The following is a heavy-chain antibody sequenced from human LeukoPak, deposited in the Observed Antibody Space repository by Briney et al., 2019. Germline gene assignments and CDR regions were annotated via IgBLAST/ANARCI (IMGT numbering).Heavy chain of an antibody. CDR3: ASTLWFGESFDY. Sequence: GGSLRLSCAASGFTFDDYGMNWVRQGPGKGLEWVSGINWNGGTTGYADSVKGRFTISRDNAKNSLYLQMNSLRAEDTAVYYCASTLWFGESFDYWGQGTLVTVSP. D-gene: IGHD3-10*01. J-gene: IGHJ4*02. CDR2: INWNGGTT. V-gene: IGHV3-20*04. CDR1: GFTFDDYG.